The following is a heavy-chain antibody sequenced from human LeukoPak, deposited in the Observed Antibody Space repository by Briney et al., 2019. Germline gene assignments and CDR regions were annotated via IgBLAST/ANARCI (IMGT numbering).Heavy chain of an antibody. D-gene: IGHD1-26*01. V-gene: IGHV4-38-2*02. CDR1: GYSISSGYY. CDR2: IYHSGST. Sequence: SETLSLTCTVSGYSISSGYYWGWIRQPPGKGLEWIGSIYHSGSTYYNPSFKSRVTISVDTSKNQFSLKLSSVTAADTAVYYCARDWEAPNWFDPWGQGTLVTVSS. CDR3: ARDWEAPNWFDP. J-gene: IGHJ5*02.